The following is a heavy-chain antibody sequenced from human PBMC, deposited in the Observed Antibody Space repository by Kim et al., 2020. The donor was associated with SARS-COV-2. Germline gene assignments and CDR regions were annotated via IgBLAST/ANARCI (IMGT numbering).Heavy chain of an antibody. CDR3: ARGYLTSPRTMIVVVTNYFDY. CDR2: ISYDGSNK. V-gene: IGHV3-30-3*01. J-gene: IGHJ4*02. CDR1: GFTFSSYA. Sequence: GGSLRLSCAASGFTFSSYAMHWVRQAPGKGLEWVAVISYDGSNKYYADSVKGRFTISRDNSKNTLYLQMNSLRAEDTAVYYCARGYLTSPRTMIVVVTNYFDYWGQGTLVTVSS. D-gene: IGHD3-22*01.